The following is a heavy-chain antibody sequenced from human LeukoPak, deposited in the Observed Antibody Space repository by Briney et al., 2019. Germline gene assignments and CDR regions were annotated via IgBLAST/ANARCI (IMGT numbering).Heavy chain of an antibody. V-gene: IGHV3-30*18. CDR1: GFTFSSYG. CDR2: ISYDGSNK. CDR3: AKPGRNSEYSYDPWYFDL. Sequence: GRSLRLSCAASGFTFSSYGMHWVRQAPGKGLEWVAIISYDGSNKYYADSVKGRFTISRDSSKNTLYLQMNSLRAEDTAVYYCAKPGRNSEYSYDPWYFDLWGRGTLVTVSS. D-gene: IGHD5-18*01. J-gene: IGHJ2*01.